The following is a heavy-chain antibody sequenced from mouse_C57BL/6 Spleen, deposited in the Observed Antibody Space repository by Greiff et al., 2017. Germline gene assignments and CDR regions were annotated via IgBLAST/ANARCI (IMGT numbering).Heavy chain of an antibody. CDR2: ISYDGSN. CDR3: ARNGPNFDY. J-gene: IGHJ2*01. D-gene: IGHD1-2*01. Sequence: DVQLQEPGPGLVKPSQSLSLTCSVTGYSITSGYYWNWIRQFPGNKLEWMGYISYDGSNNYNPSLKNRNSLTRDTTKNQSFLTLNTVTTEDTATYYCARNGPNFDYWGQGTTLTVSS. V-gene: IGHV3-6*01. CDR1: GYSITSGYY.